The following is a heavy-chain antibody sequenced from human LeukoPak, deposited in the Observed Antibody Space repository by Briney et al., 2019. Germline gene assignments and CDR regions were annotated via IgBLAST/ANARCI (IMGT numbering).Heavy chain of an antibody. CDR1: GGSISSSRYY. CDR3: ARRLKSYWYFDL. V-gene: IGHV4-39*01. CDR2: IYYSGST. J-gene: IGHJ2*01. Sequence: SETLSLTCPVSGGSISSSRYYWGWIRQPPGKGLEWIGSIYYSGSTYYNPSLKSRVTISVDTSKNQFSLKLSSVTAADTAVYYCARRLKSYWYFDLWGRGTLVTVSS.